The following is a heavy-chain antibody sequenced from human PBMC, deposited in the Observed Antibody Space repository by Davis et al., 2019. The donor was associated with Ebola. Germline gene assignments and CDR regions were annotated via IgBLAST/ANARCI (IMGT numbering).Heavy chain of an antibody. V-gene: IGHV3-30*02. CDR2: IRYDGSNK. Sequence: GESLKISCAASGFTFSYFPMHWVRQAPGKGLEWVAFIRYDGSNKYYADSVKGRFTISRDNSKNTLYLQMNGLRVEDTAIYYCAKDNRNIWSEVWGQGTMVTVSS. CDR1: GFTFSYFP. CDR3: AKDNRNIWSEV. J-gene: IGHJ3*01. D-gene: IGHD2/OR15-2a*01.